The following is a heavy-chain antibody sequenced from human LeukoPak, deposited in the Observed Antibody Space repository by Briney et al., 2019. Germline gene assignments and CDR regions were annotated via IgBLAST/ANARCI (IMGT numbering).Heavy chain of an antibody. CDR2: INTDGSST. V-gene: IGHV3-74*01. Sequence: GGSLRLSCAASGFTFDDYAMHWVRQAPGKGLVWVSRINTDGSSTSYADSVKGRFTISRDNAKNTLYLQMNSLRAEDTAVYYCAIPRGGRYSSSWSFDYWGQGTLVTVSS. CDR1: GFTFDDYA. J-gene: IGHJ4*02. CDR3: AIPRGGRYSSSWSFDY. D-gene: IGHD6-13*01.